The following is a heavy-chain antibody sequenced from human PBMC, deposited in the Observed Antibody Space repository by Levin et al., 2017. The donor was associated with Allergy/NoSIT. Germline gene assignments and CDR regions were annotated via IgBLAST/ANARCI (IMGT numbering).Heavy chain of an antibody. D-gene: IGHD3-22*01. V-gene: IGHV3-15*01. J-gene: IGHJ4*02. CDR2: IKSRTDGGTT. Sequence: KLGESLKISCVASELPLTDAWMNWVRQAPGKGLEWVARIKSRTDGGTTDYAAPVEGRFTISRDDSENTLFLHMNSLKTEDTAIYYCTTLRITMIAGSDYWGQGTLVTVSS. CDR1: ELPLTDAW. CDR3: TTLRITMIAGSDY.